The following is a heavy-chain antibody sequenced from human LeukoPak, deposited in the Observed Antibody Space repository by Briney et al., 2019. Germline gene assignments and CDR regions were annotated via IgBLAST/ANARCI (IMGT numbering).Heavy chain of an antibody. V-gene: IGHV4-59*08. CDR3: ARLNYYGSGTYYPGKIDAFDI. Sequence: SETLSLTCTVSGGSIINYYWSWIRQPPGKGLEWIGYIYYSGSTNHNPSLKSRVTISIATSKNQFSLKLSSVTAADTAVYYCARLNYYGSGTYYPGKIDAFDIWGQGTMVTVSS. CDR2: IYYSGST. CDR1: GGSIINYY. J-gene: IGHJ3*02. D-gene: IGHD3-10*01.